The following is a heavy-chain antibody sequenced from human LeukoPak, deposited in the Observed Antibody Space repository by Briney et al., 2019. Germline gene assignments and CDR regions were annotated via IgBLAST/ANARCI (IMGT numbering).Heavy chain of an antibody. J-gene: IGHJ4*02. D-gene: IGHD6-13*01. CDR1: GFAVSSNY. CDR2: IYSGGST. V-gene: IGHV3-66*01. Sequence: GGSLRLSCAGSGFAVSSNYMSWVSQAPGKGLEWVSVIYSGGSTYYADSVKGRFTISRDDSKNTLYLQLNSLRAEDTAVYYCALATAGTNYYFDYWGQGTLVTVSS. CDR3: ALATAGTNYYFDY.